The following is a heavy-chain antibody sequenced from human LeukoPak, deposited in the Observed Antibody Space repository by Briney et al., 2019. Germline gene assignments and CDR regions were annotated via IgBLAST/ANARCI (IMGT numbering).Heavy chain of an antibody. CDR1: GGSISSYY. CDR2: IYYSGST. Sequence: SETLSLTCTVSGGSISSYYWSWTRQPPGKGLEWIGYIYYSGSTNYNPSLKSRVTISVDTSKNQFSLRLSSVTAADTAVYYCARQEVGATRANWFDPWGQGTLVTVSS. CDR3: ARQEVGATRANWFDP. D-gene: IGHD1-26*01. V-gene: IGHV4-59*08. J-gene: IGHJ5*02.